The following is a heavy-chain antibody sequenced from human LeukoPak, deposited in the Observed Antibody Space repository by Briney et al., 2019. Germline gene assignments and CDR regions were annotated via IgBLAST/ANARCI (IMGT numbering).Heavy chain of an antibody. CDR2: INHSGST. CDR3: ARRVAVAPLWYFDV. CDR1: GGSFSGYY. V-gene: IGHV4-34*01. D-gene: IGHD2-21*01. Sequence: SSETLSLTCAVYGGSFSGYYWSWIRQPPGKGLEWIGEINHSGSTNYNPSLKSRVTISVDTSKNQFSLKLSSVTAADTAVYYCARRVAVAPLWYFDVWGRGTLVTVSS. J-gene: IGHJ2*01.